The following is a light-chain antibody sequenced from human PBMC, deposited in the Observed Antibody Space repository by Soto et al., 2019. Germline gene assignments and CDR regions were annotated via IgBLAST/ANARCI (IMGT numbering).Light chain of an antibody. J-gene: IGKJ1*01. CDR3: QQYSYYAT. CDR2: KAS. CDR1: QTISSW. V-gene: IGKV1-5*03. Sequence: DIQMTQSPSTLSASVGDRVTITCRASQTISSWLAWYQQKPGKAPKLPIYKASTLESGVPSRFSGSGSGTDFTLTVTSLQPEDFATYYCQQYSYYATFGQGTKVEIK.